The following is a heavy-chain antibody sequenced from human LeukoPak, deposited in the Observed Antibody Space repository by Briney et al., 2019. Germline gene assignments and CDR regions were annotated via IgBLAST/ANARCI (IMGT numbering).Heavy chain of an antibody. J-gene: IGHJ4*02. D-gene: IGHD3-10*01. CDR3: AEFYSSGRLFDY. V-gene: IGHV5-51*01. CDR2: IYPRDADT. CDR1: GYSFTSYW. Sequence: ESLQISCHCSGYSFTSYWIGWVRQMPGKGLEGMGIIYPRDADTRYSPSLQCQVTISADQSISTAYPQWSSLKASDTAMLYCAEFYSSGRLFDYWGQGTLVTVSS.